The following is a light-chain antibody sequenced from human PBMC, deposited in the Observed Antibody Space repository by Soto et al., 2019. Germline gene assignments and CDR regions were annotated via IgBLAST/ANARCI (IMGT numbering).Light chain of an antibody. V-gene: IGKV3-20*01. Sequence: DIVLTQSPGTLSLSPGESATLSCRASQSVDSTYIAWYQQKPGQAPRLLIFGSSGRATGIPDRFSGSGSGTDFTLTSSRLEPEDFAVYYCQHYDSFRTFGQGTKVEI. J-gene: IGKJ1*01. CDR3: QHYDSFRT. CDR1: QSVDSTY. CDR2: GSS.